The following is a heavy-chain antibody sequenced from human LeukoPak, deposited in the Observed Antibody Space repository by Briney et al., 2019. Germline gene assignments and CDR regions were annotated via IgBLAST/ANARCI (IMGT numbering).Heavy chain of an antibody. V-gene: IGHV1-2*02. CDR1: GYTFTGYY. Sequence: ASVTVSCKASGYTFTGYYMHWVRQAPGQGLEWMGWINPNTGGTNYAQKFQGRVTMTRDTSISTAYMELSRLRSDDTAVYYCARTYYYGSGSYYIVGTLAVDYWGQGTLVTVSS. CDR3: ARTYYYGSGSYYIVGTLAVDY. D-gene: IGHD3-10*01. CDR2: INPNTGGT. J-gene: IGHJ4*02.